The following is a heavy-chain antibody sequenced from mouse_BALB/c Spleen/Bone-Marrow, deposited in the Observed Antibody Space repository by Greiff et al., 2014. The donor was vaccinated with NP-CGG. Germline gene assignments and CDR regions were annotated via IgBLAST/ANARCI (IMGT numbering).Heavy chain of an antibody. V-gene: IGHV14-3*02. CDR1: GFNIKDTY. D-gene: IGHD1-1*01. Sequence: DVQLQESGAELVKPGASVKLSCTASGFNIKDTYMHWVKQRPEQGLEWIGRIDPANGNTKYDPKFQGKATITADTSSNTAYLQLSILTSEDTAVYYCARYYYGSSYFDYWGQGTTLTVSS. J-gene: IGHJ2*01. CDR2: IDPANGNT. CDR3: ARYYYGSSYFDY.